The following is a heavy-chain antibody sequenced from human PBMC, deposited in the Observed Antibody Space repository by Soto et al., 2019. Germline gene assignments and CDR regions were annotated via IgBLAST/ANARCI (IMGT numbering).Heavy chain of an antibody. J-gene: IGHJ4*02. CDR1: GYTFTSYD. CDR2: MNHNRGNT. CDR3: ARGVRGLYCSGTSGYSIVIYYFDY. D-gene: IGHD2-2*01. V-gene: IGHV1-8*01. Sequence: QVQLVQSGAEVKKPGASVKVSCKASGYTFTSYDINWVRQATGQGPEWMGWMNHNRGNTGYAEKFRGRVTMTRNASINTAYMELSSLRSEDTAVYYCARGVRGLYCSGTSGYSIVIYYFDYWGQGTLVTVSS.